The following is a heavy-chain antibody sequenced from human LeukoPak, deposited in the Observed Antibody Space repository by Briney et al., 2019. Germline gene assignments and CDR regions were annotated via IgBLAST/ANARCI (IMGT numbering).Heavy chain of an antibody. CDR2: THYRNN. Sequence: SETLSLTCSVSGGSISTFYWGWIRQPPGKGLEWIGFTHYRNNNYNPSFRSRVTMSVDTSNNLLSLQLRSVTAADTAVYYCARESAGDHEHNWFDPWGPGTLVTVAS. J-gene: IGHJ5*01. V-gene: IGHV4-59*01. CDR1: GGSISTFY. CDR3: ARESAGDHEHNWFDP.